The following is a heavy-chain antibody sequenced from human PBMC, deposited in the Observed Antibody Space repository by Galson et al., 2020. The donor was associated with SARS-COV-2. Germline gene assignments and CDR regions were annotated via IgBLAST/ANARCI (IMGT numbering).Heavy chain of an antibody. CDR3: ARGDMGNDYFDY. CDR2: IYSEGSST. CDR1: GFTFSSYW. Sequence: GGSLRLSCAASGFTFSSYWMHWVRQAPGKGLVWVSRIYSEGSSTSYADSVKGRVTISGDNAKNTLYLQMNSLRAEDTAVYYCARGDMGNDYFDYWGQGTLVTVSS. V-gene: IGHV3-74*01. D-gene: IGHD7-27*01. J-gene: IGHJ4*02.